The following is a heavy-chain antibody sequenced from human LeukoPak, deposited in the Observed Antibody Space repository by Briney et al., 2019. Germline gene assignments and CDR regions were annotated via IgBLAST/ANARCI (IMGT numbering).Heavy chain of an antibody. D-gene: IGHD3-9*01. V-gene: IGHV1-18*01. CDR3: ARTGYDILTGTKKEVDY. CDR1: GYTFTSYG. J-gene: IGHJ4*02. CDR2: ISAYNGNT. Sequence: ASVKGSCKASGYTFTSYGISWVRQAPGQGLEWMGWISAYNGNTNYAQKLQGRVAMTTDTSTSTAYMELRSLRSDDTAVYYCARTGYDILTGTKKEVDYWGQGTLVTVSS.